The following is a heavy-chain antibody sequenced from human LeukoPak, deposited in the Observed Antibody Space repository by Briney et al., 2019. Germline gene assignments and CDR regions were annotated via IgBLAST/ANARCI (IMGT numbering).Heavy chain of an antibody. J-gene: IGHJ4*02. D-gene: IGHD6-13*01. CDR3: ARGSISIPAAPFDY. CDR2: SNSDGSST. V-gene: IGHV3-74*01. Sequence: GGSLRLSCAASGFTFSSYWMHWVRQAPGKGLAWVSRSNSDGSSTSYADSVKGRFSISRDNAEKTLYLQMTSLRAEDTAVYYCARGSISIPAAPFDYWGQGTLVTVSS. CDR1: GFTFSSYW.